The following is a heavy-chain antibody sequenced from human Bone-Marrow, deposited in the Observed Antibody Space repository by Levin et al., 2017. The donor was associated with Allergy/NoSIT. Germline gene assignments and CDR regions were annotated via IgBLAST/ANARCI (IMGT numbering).Heavy chain of an antibody. V-gene: IGHV1-24*01. J-gene: IGHJ4*02. D-gene: IGHD5-24*01. Sequence: ASVKVSCKVSGYTLTELSMHWVRQAPGKGLEWMGGFDPEDGETIYAQKFQGRVTMTEDTSTDTAYMELSSLRSEDTAVYYCAAGIPTVATMNLGWIYWGQGTLVTVSS. CDR3: AAGIPTVATMNLGWIY. CDR1: GYTLTELS. CDR2: FDPEDGET.